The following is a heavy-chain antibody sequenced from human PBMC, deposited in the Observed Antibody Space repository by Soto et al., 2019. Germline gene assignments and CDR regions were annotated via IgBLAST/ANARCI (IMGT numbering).Heavy chain of an antibody. D-gene: IGHD6-13*01. CDR3: AKGAGGVSQLLSGY. CDR1: GFTFSSYG. Sequence: QVQLVESGGGVVQPGRSLRLSCAASGFTFSSYGMHWVRQAPGKGLEWVAGISYDGSNKYYADSVKGRFTISRDNSKNTLYLQMNSLRAEDTAVYYCAKGAGGVSQLLSGYWGQGTLVTVSS. V-gene: IGHV3-30*18. J-gene: IGHJ4*02. CDR2: ISYDGSNK.